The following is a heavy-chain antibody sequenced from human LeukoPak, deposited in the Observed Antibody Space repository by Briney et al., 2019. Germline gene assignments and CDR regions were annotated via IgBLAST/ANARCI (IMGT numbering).Heavy chain of an antibody. CDR2: INPNSGGT. V-gene: IGHV1-2*02. Sequence: ASVKVSCKASGYSFTVYYMHLGRQAPGQGLEWMGGINPNSGGTNYAQKFLGRVTMTRDTSISKAYMELSRLRSDDTAVYYCASLYGDYVASDYWGQGTLVTVSS. D-gene: IGHD4-17*01. CDR1: GYSFTVYY. CDR3: ASLYGDYVASDY. J-gene: IGHJ4*02.